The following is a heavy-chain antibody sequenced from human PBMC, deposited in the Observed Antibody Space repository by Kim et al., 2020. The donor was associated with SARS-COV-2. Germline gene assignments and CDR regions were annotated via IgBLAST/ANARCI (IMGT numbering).Heavy chain of an antibody. Sequence: SVKVSCKASGGTFSSYAISWVRQAPGQGLEWMGGIIPIFGTANYAQKFQGRVTITADESTSTAYMELSSLRSEDTAVYYCARGGGVYGSGSYYNPEYYYYGMDVWGQGTTVTVSS. V-gene: IGHV1-69*13. CDR1: GGTFSSYA. CDR2: IIPIFGTA. D-gene: IGHD3-10*01. CDR3: ARGGGVYGSGSYYNPEYYYYGMDV. J-gene: IGHJ6*02.